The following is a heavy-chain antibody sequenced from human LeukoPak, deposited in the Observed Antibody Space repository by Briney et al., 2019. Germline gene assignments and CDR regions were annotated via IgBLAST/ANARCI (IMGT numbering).Heavy chain of an antibody. D-gene: IGHD4-17*01. CDR1: RGTFSSYA. CDR3: ASLGGGSTVTTYLNY. Sequence: SVKVSCKASRGTFSSYAINWVRQAPGQGLEWMGGIIPTFGTANYAQKFQGRVTITADESTSTAYMELSSLRSEDTAVYYCASLGGGSTVTTYLNYWGQGTLVTVSS. CDR2: IIPTFGTA. J-gene: IGHJ4*02. V-gene: IGHV1-69*13.